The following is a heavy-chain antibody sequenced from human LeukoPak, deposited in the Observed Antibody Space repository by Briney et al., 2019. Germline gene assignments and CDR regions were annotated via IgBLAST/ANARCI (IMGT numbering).Heavy chain of an antibody. CDR2: ISYDGSNK. Sequence: TGGSLRLSCAASGFTFSSYGMHWVRQAPGKGLEWVAVISYDGSNKYYADSVKGRFTISRDNSKNTLYLQMNSLRAEDTAVYYCAKSWEQWLVRGFDYWGQGTLATVSS. V-gene: IGHV3-30*18. J-gene: IGHJ4*02. CDR3: AKSWEQWLVRGFDY. D-gene: IGHD6-19*01. CDR1: GFTFSSYG.